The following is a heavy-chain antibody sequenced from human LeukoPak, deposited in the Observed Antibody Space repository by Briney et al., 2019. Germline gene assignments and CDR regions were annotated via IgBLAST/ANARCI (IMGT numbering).Heavy chain of an antibody. CDR1: GFTFSDYY. CDR2: ISSSGSTI. CDR3: ARGGTTTYYDILTGYPFDY. Sequence: GSLRLSCAASGFTFSDYYMSWIRQAPGKGLEWVSYISSSGSTIYYADSVKGRFTISRDNAKNSLYLQMNSLRAEDTAVYYCARGGTTTYYDILTGYPFDYWGQGTLVTVSS. J-gene: IGHJ4*02. V-gene: IGHV3-11*04. D-gene: IGHD3-9*01.